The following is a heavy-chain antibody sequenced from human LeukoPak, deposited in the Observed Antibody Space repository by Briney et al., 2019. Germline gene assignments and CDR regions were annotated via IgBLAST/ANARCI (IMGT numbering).Heavy chain of an antibody. CDR1: GGSISSGSYY. D-gene: IGHD6-19*01. V-gene: IGHV4-61*02. CDR3: ARGVSSGWYNWFDP. CDR2: IYTSGST. Sequence: PSETLSLTCTASGGSISSGSYYWSWIRQPAGKGLEWIGRIYTSGSTNYNPSLKSRVTISVDTSKNQFSLKLSSVTAADTAVYYCARGVSSGWYNWFDPWGQGTLVTVSS. J-gene: IGHJ5*02.